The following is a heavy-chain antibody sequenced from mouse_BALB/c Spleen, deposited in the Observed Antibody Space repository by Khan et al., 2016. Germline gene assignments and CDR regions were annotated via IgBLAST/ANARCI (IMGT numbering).Heavy chain of an antibody. Sequence: EVQLQESGPGLVKPSQSLSLTCTVTGYSITSDYAWNWIRQFPGNKLEWMGYISYSGDTSYNPSLKSRISITRDTSKNQFFLQLNFVTTEGTATYYCTRRNPRGDYFAKDYWGQGTSVTVSS. V-gene: IGHV3-2*02. J-gene: IGHJ4*01. CDR1: GYSITSDYA. D-gene: IGHD2-13*01. CDR3: TRRNPRGDYFAKDY. CDR2: ISYSGDT.